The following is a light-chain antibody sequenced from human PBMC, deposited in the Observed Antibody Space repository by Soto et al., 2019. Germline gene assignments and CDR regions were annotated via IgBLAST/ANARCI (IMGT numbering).Light chain of an antibody. CDR1: QTINNW. V-gene: IGKV1-5*01. Sequence: DIQMTQSPSTLSASIGDRVTITCRASQTINNWLAWYQQKPGKAPNLLIFHAPNLETGVPSRFSGSAFGTAFTITISSLQPDDFATYYCQHYNSYPWTFGQGTKVEIK. CDR3: QHYNSYPWT. J-gene: IGKJ1*01. CDR2: HAP.